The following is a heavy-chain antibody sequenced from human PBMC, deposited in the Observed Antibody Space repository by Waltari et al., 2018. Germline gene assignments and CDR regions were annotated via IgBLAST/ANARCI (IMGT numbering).Heavy chain of an antibody. CDR2: VYHSGAT. J-gene: IGHJ3*01. CDR1: DQSIKSGFY. V-gene: IGHV4-38-2*02. D-gene: IGHD2-2*01. Sequence: QVKLQESGPGLVRPSETLSLTCLVSDQSIKSGFYWGWLRLPPGTGLEWIGSVYHSGATYYKPSLSSRGTVSVDTSKNQVFLRLASVTAADTGMYYCARDHSTSWSHDAYDVWGPGTMVTVAS. CDR3: ARDHSTSWSHDAYDV.